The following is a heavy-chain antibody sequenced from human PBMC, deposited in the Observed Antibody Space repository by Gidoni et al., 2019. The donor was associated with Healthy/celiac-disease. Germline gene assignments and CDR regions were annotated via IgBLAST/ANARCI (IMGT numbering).Heavy chain of an antibody. CDR2: IYYSGST. V-gene: IGHV4-39*01. D-gene: IGHD2-15*01. J-gene: IGHJ4*02. CDR1: GGSISSSSHY. Sequence: QLQLQASGPGLVKPSETLSLTCTVSGGSISSSSHYWGWIRQPPGKGLEWSGGIYYSGSTYYNPALKSRVTISVDTSKNRFSLKLRSVTAADTAVYYCARHSFYCSGGSCYPLRVDYWGQGTLVTVSS. CDR3: ARHSFYCSGGSCYPLRVDY.